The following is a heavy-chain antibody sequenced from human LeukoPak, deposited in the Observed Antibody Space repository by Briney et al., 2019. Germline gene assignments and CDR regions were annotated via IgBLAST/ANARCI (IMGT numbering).Heavy chain of an antibody. D-gene: IGHD3-10*01. CDR3: ARTPGWDTMARGVSDYYYYYMDV. V-gene: IGHV4-59*01. Sequence: PSETLSLTCTVSGGSISSYYWSWIRQPPGKGLEWIGYIYYSGSTNYNPSLKSRVTISVDTSKNQFSLKLSSVTAADTAVYYCARTPGWDTMARGVSDYYYYYMDVWGKGTTVTVSS. CDR1: GGSISSYY. J-gene: IGHJ6*03. CDR2: IYYSGST.